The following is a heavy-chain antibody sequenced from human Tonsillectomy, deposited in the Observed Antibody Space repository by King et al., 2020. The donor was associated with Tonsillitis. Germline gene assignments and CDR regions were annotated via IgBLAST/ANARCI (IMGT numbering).Heavy chain of an antibody. CDR1: GGSISSGSYY. CDR3: ARGSGWAYYFDY. CDR2: IYTSGST. D-gene: IGHD6-19*01. V-gene: IGHV4-61*02. J-gene: IGHJ4*02. Sequence: QLQESGPGLVKPSQTLSLTCTVSGGSISSGSYYWSWIRQPAGKGLEWIGRIYTSGSTNYNPSLKSRVTISLDTSKNQISLKLSSVTAADTAVYYCARGSGWAYYFDYWGQGTLVTVSS.